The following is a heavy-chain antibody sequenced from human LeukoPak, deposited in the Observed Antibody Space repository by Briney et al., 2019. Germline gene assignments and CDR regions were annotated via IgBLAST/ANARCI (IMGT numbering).Heavy chain of an antibody. CDR1: GGSISSYY. CDR2: IYTSGST. V-gene: IGHV4-4*07. D-gene: IGHD6-13*01. Sequence: SETLSLTCTVSGGSISSYYWSWIRQPAGKGLEWIGRIYTSGSTNYNPSLKSRGTMSVDTSKNQFSLKLSSVTAADTAVYYCARVGHSSSWVDYWGQGTLVTVSS. J-gene: IGHJ4*02. CDR3: ARVGHSSSWVDY.